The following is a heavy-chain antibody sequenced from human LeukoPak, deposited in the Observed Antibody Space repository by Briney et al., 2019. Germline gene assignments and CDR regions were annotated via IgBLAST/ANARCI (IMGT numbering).Heavy chain of an antibody. V-gene: IGHV1-18*01. CDR1: GYTFTSYG. D-gene: IGHD3-10*01. J-gene: IGHJ3*02. Sequence: ASVKVSCKASGYTFTSYGISWVRQAPGQGLEWMGWISAYNGNTNYAQKLQDRVTMTTDTSTSTAYMELRSLRSDDTAVYYCARDPILLWFGELSPRGAFDIWGQGTMVTVSS. CDR3: ARDPILLWFGELSPRGAFDI. CDR2: ISAYNGNT.